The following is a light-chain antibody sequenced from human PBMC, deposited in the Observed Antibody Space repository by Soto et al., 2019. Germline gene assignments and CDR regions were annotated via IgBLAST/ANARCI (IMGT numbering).Light chain of an antibody. Sequence: IVLTQSPGTLSLSPGVRVTLSASASQTVNTKLAWYQQKPGQAPTLLMSGASNRASGVPVRFSGSGSGTDFTLTISRLEPEDFALYYCQQYGGSPITFGLGTRLEIK. CDR3: QQYGGSPIT. V-gene: IGKV3-20*01. CDR1: QTVNTK. J-gene: IGKJ5*01. CDR2: GAS.